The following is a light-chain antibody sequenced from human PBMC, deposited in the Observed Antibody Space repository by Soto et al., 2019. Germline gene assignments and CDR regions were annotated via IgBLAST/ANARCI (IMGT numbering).Light chain of an antibody. CDR3: QQYSSYPYT. V-gene: IGKV1-5*03. CDR1: QSISTW. CDR2: KAS. J-gene: IGKJ2*01. Sequence: DIQMTQSPSTLSASVGDRVTITCRASQSISTWLAWYQQKPGKAPKLLIYKASNLDSGVPSRFTGSGSGTEFTLTISSLQPDDFATYYCQQYSSYPYTFGQGTKLEIK.